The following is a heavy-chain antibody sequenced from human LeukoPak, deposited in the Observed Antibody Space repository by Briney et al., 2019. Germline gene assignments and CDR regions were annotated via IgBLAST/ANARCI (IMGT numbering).Heavy chain of an antibody. D-gene: IGHD3-22*01. Sequence: GGSLRLSCAASGFTFSSYAMSWVRQAPGKGLEWVSAISGSGGSTHYADSVKGRFTISRDNSKNTLYLQMNSLRAEDTAVYYCAKYGGDSSGYYFLYWGQGTLVTVSS. CDR2: ISGSGGST. CDR3: AKYGGDSSGYYFLY. J-gene: IGHJ4*02. CDR1: GFTFSSYA. V-gene: IGHV3-23*01.